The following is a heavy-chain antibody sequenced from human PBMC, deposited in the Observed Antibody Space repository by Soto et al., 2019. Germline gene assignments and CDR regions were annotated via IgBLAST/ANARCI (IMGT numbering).Heavy chain of an antibody. J-gene: IGHJ6*02. Sequence: QVQLVQSGAEVKKPGSSVKVSCKASGGTFSSYAISWVRQAPGQGLEWMGGIIPIFGTANYAQKFQGRVTITADESTDTAYMELSSLRSEDTAVYYCARSGYCTNGVCYYYYGMDVWGQGTTVTVSS. V-gene: IGHV1-69*01. CDR3: ARSGYCTNGVCYYYYGMDV. D-gene: IGHD2-8*01. CDR2: IIPIFGTA. CDR1: GGTFSSYA.